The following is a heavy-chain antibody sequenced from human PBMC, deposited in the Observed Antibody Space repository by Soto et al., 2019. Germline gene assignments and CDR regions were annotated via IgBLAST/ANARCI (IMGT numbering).Heavy chain of an antibody. CDR2: IIPIFGTA. V-gene: IGHV1-69*01. CDR3: ARVGVAYCGGDCYLVGYYGMDV. D-gene: IGHD2-21*02. J-gene: IGHJ6*02. CDR1: GGTFSSYA. Sequence: QVQLVQSGAEVKKPGSSVKVSCKASGGTFSSYAISWVRQAPGQGLEWMGGIIPIFGTANYAQKFQGRVTITADESTSTAYMELSSLRSEDTAVYYCARVGVAYCGGDCYLVGYYGMDVWGQGTTVTVSS.